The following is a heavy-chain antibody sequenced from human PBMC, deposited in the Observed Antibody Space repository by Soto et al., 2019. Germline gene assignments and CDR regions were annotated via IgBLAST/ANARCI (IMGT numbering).Heavy chain of an antibody. CDR2: IWYDGSNK. Sequence: PGGSLRLSCAASGFTFSSYGMHWVRQAPGKGLEWVAVIWYDGSNKYYADSVKGRFTISRDNSKNTLYLQMNSLRAEDTAVYYCAREKGNVAGYYYYGMDVWGQGTTVTVSS. CDR1: GFTFSSYG. V-gene: IGHV3-33*01. CDR3: AREKGNVAGYYYYGMDV. J-gene: IGHJ6*02. D-gene: IGHD6-19*01.